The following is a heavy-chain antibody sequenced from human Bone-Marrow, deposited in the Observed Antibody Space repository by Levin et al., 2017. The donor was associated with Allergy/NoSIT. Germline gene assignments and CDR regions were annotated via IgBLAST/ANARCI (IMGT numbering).Heavy chain of an antibody. CDR3: ARRYYYGSGRPASGDYYMDV. J-gene: IGHJ6*03. V-gene: IGHV3-66*02. CDR2: IYSGGST. CDR1: GFTVSSNY. D-gene: IGHD3-10*01. Sequence: GGSLRLSCAASGFTVSSNYMSWVRQAPGKGLEWVSVIYSGGSTYYADSVKGRFTISRDNSKNTLYLQMNSLRAEDTAVYYCARRYYYGSGRPASGDYYMDVWGKGTTVTVSS.